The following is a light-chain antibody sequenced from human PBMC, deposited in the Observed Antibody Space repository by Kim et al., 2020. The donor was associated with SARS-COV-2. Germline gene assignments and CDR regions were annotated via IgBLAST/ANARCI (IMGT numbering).Light chain of an antibody. CDR3: QQYTNWPPEYT. CDR2: AAS. V-gene: IGKV3-15*01. CDR1: QSVRSN. Sequence: EIVMTQSPATLSVSPGERATLSCRASQSVRSNLAWYRQKPSQAPRLIIYAASTRATGIPARFSGSGSGTEFTLTISSLQSEDFAVYYCQQYTNWPPEYTFGQGTKLEI. J-gene: IGKJ2*01.